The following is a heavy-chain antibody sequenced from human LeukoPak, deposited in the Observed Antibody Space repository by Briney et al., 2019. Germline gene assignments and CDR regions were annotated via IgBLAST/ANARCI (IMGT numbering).Heavy chain of an antibody. Sequence: SETLSLTCTVSGGSISSSSYYWGWIRQPPGKGLEWIGSIYYSGSTCYNPSLKSRVTISVDTSKNQFSLKLSSVTAADTAVYYCARDPKRYFDWFSREGIDPWGQGTLVTVSS. CDR3: ARDPKRYFDWFSREGIDP. V-gene: IGHV4-39*07. CDR1: GGSISSSSYY. J-gene: IGHJ5*02. CDR2: IYYSGST. D-gene: IGHD3-9*01.